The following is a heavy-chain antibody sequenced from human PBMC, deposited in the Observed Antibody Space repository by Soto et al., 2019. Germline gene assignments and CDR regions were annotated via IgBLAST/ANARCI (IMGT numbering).Heavy chain of an antibody. V-gene: IGHV1-69*01. CDR3: ARSQGSSTSLEIYYYYYYGMDV. J-gene: IGHJ6*02. Sequence: QVQLVQSGAEVKKPGSSVKVSCKASGGTFSSYAISWVRQAPGQGLEWMGGIIPISGTANYAQKFQGRVTITADESTSTAYMELGSLRSEDMAVYYCARSQGSSTSLEIYYYYYYGMDVWGQGTTVTVSS. D-gene: IGHD2-2*01. CDR2: IIPISGTA. CDR1: GGTFSSYA.